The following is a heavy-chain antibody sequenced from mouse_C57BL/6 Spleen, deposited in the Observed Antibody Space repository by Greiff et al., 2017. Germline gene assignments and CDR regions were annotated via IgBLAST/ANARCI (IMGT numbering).Heavy chain of an antibody. J-gene: IGHJ3*01. V-gene: IGHV5-4*01. Sequence: EVKLMESGGGLVKPGGSLKLSCAASGFTFSSYAMSWVRQTPEKRLEWVATISDGGSYTYYPDNVKGRCTISRDNAKNNLYLQMSHLKSEDTAMYYCAREEGYDYDELAYWGQGTLVTVSA. CDR2: ISDGGSYT. CDR3: AREEGYDYDELAY. D-gene: IGHD2-4*01. CDR1: GFTFSSYA.